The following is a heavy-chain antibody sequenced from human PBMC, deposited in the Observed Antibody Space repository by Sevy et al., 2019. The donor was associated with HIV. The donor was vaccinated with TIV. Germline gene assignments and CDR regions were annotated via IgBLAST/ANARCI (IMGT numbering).Heavy chain of an antibody. CDR1: GFTFDDYA. CDR3: AKDIRAITMVQGLTFDP. V-gene: IGHV3-9*01. CDR2: ISWNSGSI. Sequence: GGSLRLSCAASGFTFDDYAMHWVRQAPGKGLEWVSGISWNSGSIGYADSVKGRFTISRDNAKNSLYLQMNSLRAEDTALYYCAKDIRAITMVQGLTFDPWGQGTLVTVSS. J-gene: IGHJ5*02. D-gene: IGHD3-10*01.